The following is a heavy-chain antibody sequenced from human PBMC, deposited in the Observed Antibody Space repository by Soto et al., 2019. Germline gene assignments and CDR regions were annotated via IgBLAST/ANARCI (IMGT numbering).Heavy chain of an antibody. CDR2: ISYDGSNK. J-gene: IGHJ4*02. Sequence: GGSLRLSCAASGFTFSSYGMHWVRQAPGKGLEWVAVISYDGSNKYYADSVKGRFTISRDNSKNTLYLQMNSLRAEDTAVYYCANAHYDSSGDFDYWGQGTLVTVSS. D-gene: IGHD3-22*01. CDR1: GFTFSSYG. CDR3: ANAHYDSSGDFDY. V-gene: IGHV3-30*18.